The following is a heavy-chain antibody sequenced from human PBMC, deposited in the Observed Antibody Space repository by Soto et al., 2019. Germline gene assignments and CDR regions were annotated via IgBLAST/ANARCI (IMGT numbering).Heavy chain of an antibody. CDR3: ARDPSPHYDFWSGFDS. J-gene: IGHJ4*02. Sequence: QVQLVESGGGVVQPGRSLRLSCAASGFTFSSYGMHWVRQAPGKGLEWVAVIWYDGSNKYYADSVKGRFTISRDNSKNTLYLQMSSLRAEDTAVYYCARDPSPHYDFWSGFDSWGQGTLVTVSS. V-gene: IGHV3-33*01. CDR1: GFTFSSYG. D-gene: IGHD3-3*01. CDR2: IWYDGSNK.